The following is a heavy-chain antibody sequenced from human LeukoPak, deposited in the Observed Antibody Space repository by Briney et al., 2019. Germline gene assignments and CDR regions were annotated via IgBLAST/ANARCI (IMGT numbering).Heavy chain of an antibody. Sequence: GGSLRLSCAASGFTFSSYAMHWVRQAPGKGLEWVAVISYDGSNKYYADSVKGRFTISRDNSKNTLYLQMNSLRAEDTAVYYCARDLGYSSSPRGGIDYWGQGTLVTVSS. D-gene: IGHD6-6*01. CDR3: ARDLGYSSSPRGGIDY. J-gene: IGHJ4*02. V-gene: IGHV3-30*04. CDR2: ISYDGSNK. CDR1: GFTFSSYA.